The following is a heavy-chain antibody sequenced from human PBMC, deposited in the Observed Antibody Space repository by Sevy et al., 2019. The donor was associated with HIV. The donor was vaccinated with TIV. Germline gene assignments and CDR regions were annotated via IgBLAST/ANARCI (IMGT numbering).Heavy chain of an antibody. CDR2: IIPIFGTA. CDR1: GGTFSSYA. D-gene: IGHD3-10*01. CDR3: ARARILWFGELLSFYYYYGMDV. Sequence: ASVKVSCKASGGTFSSYAISWVRQAPGQGLEWMGGIIPIFGTANYAQKFQGRVTITADESTSTAYMELSSLRSEDTXXXYCARARILWFGELLSFYYYYGMDVWGQGTTVTVSS. J-gene: IGHJ6*02. V-gene: IGHV1-69*13.